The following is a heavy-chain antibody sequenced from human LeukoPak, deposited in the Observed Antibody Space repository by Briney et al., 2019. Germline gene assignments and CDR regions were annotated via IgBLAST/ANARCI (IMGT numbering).Heavy chain of an antibody. CDR3: ARGGSSGYYYGLDY. J-gene: IGHJ4*02. CDR1: GFSFSDYH. Sequence: GGSLRLSCAASGFSFSDYHMSWIRQAPGKGLEWVPYITASGYTSYYADSVKGRFTISRDKAKNSLYLQMNSLRAEDTALYYCARGGSSGYYYGLDYWGQGTLVTVSS. CDR2: ITASGYTS. D-gene: IGHD3-22*01. V-gene: IGHV3-11*04.